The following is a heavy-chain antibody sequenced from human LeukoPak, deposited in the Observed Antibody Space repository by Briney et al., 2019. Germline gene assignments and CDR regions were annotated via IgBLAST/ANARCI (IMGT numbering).Heavy chain of an antibody. CDR2: INSDGSST. CDR1: GFTFSSYW. CDR3: ARERYYYGSGSSTLDY. Sequence: PGGSLRLSCAASGFTFSSYWMHWVRQAPGKGLVWVSRINSDGSSTSYADSVKGRFTISRDNAKNTLYLQMNSLRAEDTAVYYCARERYYYGSGSSTLDYWGQGTLVTVSS. V-gene: IGHV3-74*01. D-gene: IGHD3-10*01. J-gene: IGHJ4*02.